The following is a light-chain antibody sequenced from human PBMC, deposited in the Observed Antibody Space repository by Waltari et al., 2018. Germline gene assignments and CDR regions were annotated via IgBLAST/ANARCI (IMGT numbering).Light chain of an antibody. CDR2: DVK. J-gene: IGLJ2*01. Sequence: QSDLSQPASMSGSPGQSITISCTGTSSDVGGYNYVSWYQEYPGKAPKLIIYDVKNRPAGVSNRFSGSKAGNTASLTISGLQAEDEADYYCSSYTSTSTVLFGGGTKVTVL. CDR3: SSYTSTSTVL. CDR1: SSDVGGYNY. V-gene: IGLV2-14*03.